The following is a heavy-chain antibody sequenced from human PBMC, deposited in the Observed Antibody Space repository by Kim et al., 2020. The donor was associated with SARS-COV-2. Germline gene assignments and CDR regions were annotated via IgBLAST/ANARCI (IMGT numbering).Heavy chain of an antibody. Sequence: GGSLRLSCAASEDTFRKAWMSWVRQAPGQGLQWVGRIKSKTDGETTDYAAPVKGRFTISRDDSRNTLYLQMNSLKIEDTDVYYCTTGFGYWGRGVLAT. CDR1: EDTFRKAW. J-gene: IGHJ4*02. V-gene: IGHV3-15*01. CDR2: IKSKTDGETT. D-gene: IGHD3-16*01. CDR3: TTGFGY.